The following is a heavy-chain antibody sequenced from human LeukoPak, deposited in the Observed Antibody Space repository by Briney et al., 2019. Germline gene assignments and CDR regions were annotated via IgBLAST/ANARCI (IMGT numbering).Heavy chain of an antibody. Sequence: GGSLRLSCAASGFTFSSYWMSWVRQAPGKGLEWVANIKQDGSEKYYVDSVKGRFTISRDNAKNSLYLQMNSLRAEDTAVYYCAKDQVDTAMVFDYWGQGTLVTVSS. CDR3: AKDQVDTAMVFDY. CDR1: GFTFSSYW. CDR2: IKQDGSEK. J-gene: IGHJ4*02. D-gene: IGHD5-18*01. V-gene: IGHV3-7*01.